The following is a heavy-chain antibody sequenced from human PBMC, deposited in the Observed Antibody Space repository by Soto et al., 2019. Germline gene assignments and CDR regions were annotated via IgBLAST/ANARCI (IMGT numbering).Heavy chain of an antibody. J-gene: IGHJ4*02. Sequence: QVQLQESGPGLVKPSETLSLTCTVSGGSISGYYWNWIRQTPGKGLEWIGCIYRSGDTKYNPSLKSRVTVAVDTAENQFSLRLTAVTAADTAIYYCASSFSDWYYLDYWGQGTLVTVSS. CDR2: IYRSGDT. CDR3: ASSFSDWYYLDY. CDR1: GGSISGYY. V-gene: IGHV4-59*01. D-gene: IGHD6-19*01.